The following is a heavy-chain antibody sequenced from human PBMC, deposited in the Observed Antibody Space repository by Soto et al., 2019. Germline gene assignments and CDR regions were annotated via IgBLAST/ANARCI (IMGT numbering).Heavy chain of an antibody. V-gene: IGHV3-30*18. CDR3: AKEPNSGWDWAINWFDP. CDR1: GFTFSSYG. Sequence: PGGSLRLSCAASGFTFSSYGMHWVRQAPGKGLEWVAVISYDGSNKYYADSVKGRFTISRDNSKNTLYLQMSSLRAEDTAVYYCAKEPNSGWDWAINWFDPWGQGTLVTVSS. D-gene: IGHD6-19*01. CDR2: ISYDGSNK. J-gene: IGHJ5*02.